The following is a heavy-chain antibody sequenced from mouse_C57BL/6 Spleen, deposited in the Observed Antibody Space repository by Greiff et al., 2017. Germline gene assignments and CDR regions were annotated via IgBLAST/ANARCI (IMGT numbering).Heavy chain of an antibody. J-gene: IGHJ4*01. V-gene: IGHV1-7*01. D-gene: IGHD1-1*01. Sequence: QVQLQQSGAELAKPGASVKLSCKASGYTFTSYWMHWVKQRPGQGLEWIGYISPSSGYPKYNQKDNDKVTMTADKSYRTAYMQLSSLTYEDSAVYYCAKNGLREYYAIDYWGQGTTVTVYS. CDR2: ISPSSGYP. CDR3: AKNGLREYYAIDY. CDR1: GYTFTSYW.